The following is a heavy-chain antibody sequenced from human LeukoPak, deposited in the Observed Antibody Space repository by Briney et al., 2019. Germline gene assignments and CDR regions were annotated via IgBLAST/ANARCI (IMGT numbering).Heavy chain of an antibody. Sequence: SPRVSCAASGFTFSSYGMHWVRQAPGKGLEWVAVISYDGSNKYYAESVKGRFTISRDNSKNTLYLQMNSLRAEDTAAYYCAKDVRLYYGTAGTIDYWGQGTLVSVSS. CDR2: ISYDGSNK. J-gene: IGHJ4*02. CDR1: GFTFSSYG. D-gene: IGHD3-10*01. V-gene: IGHV3-30*18. CDR3: AKDVRLYYGTAGTIDY.